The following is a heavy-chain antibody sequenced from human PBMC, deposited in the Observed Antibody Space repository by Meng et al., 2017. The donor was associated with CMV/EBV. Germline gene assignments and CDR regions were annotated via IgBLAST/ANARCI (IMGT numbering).Heavy chain of an antibody. J-gene: IGHJ6*02. V-gene: IGHV1-69*05. CDR2: IIPIFGTA. CDR3: ARGIVVVPAALSYYYYYGMDV. Sequence: SVKVSCKASGGTFSSYAISWVRQAPGQGLEWMGGIIPIFGTANYAQKFQGRVTITTDESTSTAYMELSSLRSEDTAVYYCARGIVVVPAALSYYYYYGMDVWAKGPRSPSP. D-gene: IGHD2-2*01. CDR1: GGTFSSYA.